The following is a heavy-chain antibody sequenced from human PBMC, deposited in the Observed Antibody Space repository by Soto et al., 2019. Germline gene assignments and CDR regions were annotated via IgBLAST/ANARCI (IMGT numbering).Heavy chain of an antibody. CDR2: IRSSEGST. Sequence: GGSLRLSCAASGFTFSSSAMSWVRQAPGKGLEWVSAIRSSEGSTYYADSLKGRFTSSRDNSKNTLYLQMNSLRAEDTAVYYCARAVLPSQQLAPTAPDYWGQGTLVTVSS. CDR3: ARAVLPSQQLAPTAPDY. J-gene: IGHJ4*02. D-gene: IGHD6-13*01. V-gene: IGHV3-23*01. CDR1: GFTFSSSA.